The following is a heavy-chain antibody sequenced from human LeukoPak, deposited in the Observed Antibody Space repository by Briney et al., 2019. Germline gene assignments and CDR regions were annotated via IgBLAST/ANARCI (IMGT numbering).Heavy chain of an antibody. D-gene: IGHD1-1*01. CDR3: ARENGYVIYY. CDR1: GGSVSGYY. J-gene: IGHJ4*02. V-gene: IGHV4-34*01. CDR2: INRSGST. Sequence: PSETLSLTCAVYGGSVSGYYWSWIRQPPGKGLEWIGEINRSGSTNYNPSLKSRVTISVDTSKDQFSLKLSSVTAADTAMYYCARENGYVIYYWGQGTLVTVSS.